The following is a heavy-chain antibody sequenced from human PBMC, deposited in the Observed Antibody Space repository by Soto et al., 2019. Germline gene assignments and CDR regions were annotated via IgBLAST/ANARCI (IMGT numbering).Heavy chain of an antibody. Sequence: QVQLQESGPGLVKPSETLSLTCTVSGGSVSSGSYYWSWIRQPPGKGLEWIGYIYYSGSTNYNPFLKSRVTISVDTSKNQFSRKLSSVTAADTAVYYCARDHTPMATGYYYYYGMDVWDQGTTVTVSS. CDR3: ARDHTPMATGYYYYYGMDV. V-gene: IGHV4-61*01. J-gene: IGHJ6*02. CDR2: IYYSGST. CDR1: GGSVSSGSYY. D-gene: IGHD5-12*01.